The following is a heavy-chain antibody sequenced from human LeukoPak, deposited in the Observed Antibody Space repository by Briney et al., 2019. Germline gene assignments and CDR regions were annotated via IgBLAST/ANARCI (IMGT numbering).Heavy chain of an antibody. CDR1: GGSISSGGYY. D-gene: IGHD2-21*02. J-gene: IGHJ5*02. Sequence: PSETLSLTCTVSGGSISSGGYYWSWIRQHPGKGLEWIGYIYYSGSTYYNPSLKSRVTISVDTSKNQFSLKLSSVTAADTAVYYCARDGRGGDCWFDLWGQGTLVTVSS. CDR3: ARDGRGGDCWFDL. CDR2: IYYSGST. V-gene: IGHV4-31*03.